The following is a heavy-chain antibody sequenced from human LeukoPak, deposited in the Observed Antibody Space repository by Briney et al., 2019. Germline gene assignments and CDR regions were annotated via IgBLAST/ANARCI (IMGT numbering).Heavy chain of an antibody. J-gene: IGHJ4*02. CDR2: ISTRGGTI. D-gene: IGHD4-23*01. V-gene: IGHV3-48*03. CDR3: ARDSYYGGTQDY. Sequence: QPGGSLRLSCAASGFTFSSYEMNWVRQAPGKGLEWVSYISTRGGTIYYADSVKGRFTISRDNAKNSLYLQMNSLRAEDTAVYYCARDSYYGGTQDYWGQGTLVTVSS. CDR1: GFTFSSYE.